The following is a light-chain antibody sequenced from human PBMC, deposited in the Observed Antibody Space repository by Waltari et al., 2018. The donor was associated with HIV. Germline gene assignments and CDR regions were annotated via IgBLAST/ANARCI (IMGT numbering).Light chain of an antibody. CDR2: EIN. Sequence: SALPQPASVSGSPGQSITISCNKTSSDVSNNKIVSWYQQPPGKVPKLIIYEINKRPSGVSNRFSVSKSGNMASLTISGLQAEDEAFYHCCSYAGRSTFVLFGGGTKLTVL. CDR3: CSYAGRSTFVL. J-gene: IGLJ2*01. CDR1: SSDVSNNKI. V-gene: IGLV2-23*02.